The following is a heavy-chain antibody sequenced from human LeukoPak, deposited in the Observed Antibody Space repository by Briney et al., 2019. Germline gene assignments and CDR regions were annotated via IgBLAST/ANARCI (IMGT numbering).Heavy chain of an antibody. J-gene: IGHJ4*02. CDR2: INPNSGGT. V-gene: IGHV1-2*04. Sequence: SVKVSCTASGYTFTGYYMHWVRQAPGQGLDWMGWINPNSGGTNYAQKFQGWVTMTRDTSISTAYMELSRLRSDDTAVYYCARDQAPIGSWFGELPDYWGQGTLVTVSS. CDR3: ARDQAPIGSWFGELPDY. CDR1: GYTFTGYY. D-gene: IGHD3-10*01.